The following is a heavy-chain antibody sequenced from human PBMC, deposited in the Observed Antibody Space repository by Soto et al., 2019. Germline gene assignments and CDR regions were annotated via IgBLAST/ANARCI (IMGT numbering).Heavy chain of an antibody. CDR3: ARWAYRSSWPSDNYGMDV. V-gene: IGHV4-4*09. CDR2: IYHSGTT. J-gene: IGHJ6*02. CDR1: GGSIRSFF. Sequence: QVQLQESGPGLVKPSETLTLTCTVSGGSIRSFFWSWIRQPPGKGLEWIGYIYHSGTTNYNPSLKSRVTMSVDTSRTHLSLKLTSVTAADTALYYCARWAYRSSWPSDNYGMDVWGQGTTVTVSS. D-gene: IGHD6-13*01.